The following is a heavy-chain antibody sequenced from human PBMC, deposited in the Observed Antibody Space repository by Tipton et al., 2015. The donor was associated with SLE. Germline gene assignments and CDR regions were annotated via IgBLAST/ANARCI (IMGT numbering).Heavy chain of an antibody. CDR3: ARLGVEVPSLRVLPFYNWFDP. CDR1: GFTFSSYW. D-gene: IGHD2-2*01. J-gene: IGHJ5*02. CDR2: IKQDGSEK. Sequence: GSLRLSCAASGFTFSSYWMSWVRQAPGKGLEWVANIKQDGSEKYYVDSVKGRFTISRDNAKNSLYLQMNSLRAEDTAVCYCARLGVEVPSLRVLPFYNWFDPWGQGILVTVSS. V-gene: IGHV3-7*01.